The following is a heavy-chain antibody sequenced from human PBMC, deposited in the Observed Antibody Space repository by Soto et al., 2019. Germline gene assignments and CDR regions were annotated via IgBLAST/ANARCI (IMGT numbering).Heavy chain of an antibody. D-gene: IGHD6-13*01. CDR3: ASGLAADGA. Sequence: QVQLVQSGAEVKKPGASVKVSCTASGYTFTHYAIHWVRHAPGQRLEWMGFINAGSGNTKYSQTFQGRLTFTKDTSASTAYMDLSILRSEDTAIYYCASGLAADGAWGQGKLVTVSS. V-gene: IGHV1-3*01. J-gene: IGHJ5*02. CDR2: INAGSGNT. CDR1: GYTFTHYA.